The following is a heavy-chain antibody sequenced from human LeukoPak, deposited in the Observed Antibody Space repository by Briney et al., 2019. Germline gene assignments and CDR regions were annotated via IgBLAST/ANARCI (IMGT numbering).Heavy chain of an antibody. CDR2: ISGHNGNT. CDR3: ARDHVPRGDGYNYYEF. Sequence: ASVKVSCKASGYTFTTYGISWVRQAPGQGLEWMGWISGHNGNTKYAQKLQGRVPMTTDTSTSTVYMDLRSLRSDDTAVYYCARDHVPRGDGYNYYEFWGQGTLVSVSS. D-gene: IGHD3-22*01. CDR1: GYTFTTYG. V-gene: IGHV1-18*01. J-gene: IGHJ4*02.